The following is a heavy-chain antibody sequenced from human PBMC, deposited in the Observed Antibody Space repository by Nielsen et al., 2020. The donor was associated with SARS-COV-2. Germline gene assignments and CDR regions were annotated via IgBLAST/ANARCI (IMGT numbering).Heavy chain of an antibody. J-gene: IGHJ3*02. D-gene: IGHD2-2*01. CDR1: GFTFSSYE. CDR2: ISSSGSTI. V-gene: IGHV3-48*03. Sequence: SCAASGFTFSSYEMNWVRQAPGKGLEWVSYISSSGSTIYYADSVKGRFTISRDNAKNSLYLQMNSLRAEDTAVYYCAREHITWVVPAALNAFDIWGQGTMVTVSS. CDR3: AREHITWVVPAALNAFDI.